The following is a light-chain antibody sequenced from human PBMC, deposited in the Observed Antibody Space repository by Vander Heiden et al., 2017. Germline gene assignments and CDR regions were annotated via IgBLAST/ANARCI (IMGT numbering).Light chain of an antibody. Sequence: QSVLTQPPSVSAAPGQKVTIPCSGSSSNIGSNDITWYQQLPGTAPKLLIYEDNKRPSGIPDRFSGSKSGTSATLGITGLQTGDEADYYCGTWDNSLSAGVFGGGTKLTVL. J-gene: IGLJ3*02. CDR1: SSNIGSND. CDR3: GTWDNSLSAGV. CDR2: EDN. V-gene: IGLV1-51*02.